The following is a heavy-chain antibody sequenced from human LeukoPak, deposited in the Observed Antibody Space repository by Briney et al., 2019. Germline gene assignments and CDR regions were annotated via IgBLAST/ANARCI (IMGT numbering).Heavy chain of an antibody. CDR3: ARGLRWEYRAGDDY. Sequence: GGSLRLSCAASGFTFSTYTMNWVRQAPGKGLEWVSSISTSGSYIYYTDSLKGRLTVSRDNAKNSLDLQMNSLRAEDTAVYFCARGLRWEYRAGDDYWGQGALVTVSS. CDR2: ISTSGSYI. CDR1: GFTFSTYT. V-gene: IGHV3-21*04. D-gene: IGHD4-23*01. J-gene: IGHJ4*02.